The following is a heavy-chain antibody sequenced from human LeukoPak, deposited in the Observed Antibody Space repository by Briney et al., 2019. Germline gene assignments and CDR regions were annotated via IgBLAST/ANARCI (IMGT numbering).Heavy chain of an antibody. CDR1: GGSISSHF. CDR2: IHYSGST. J-gene: IGHJ5*02. V-gene: IGHV4-59*11. Sequence: SETLSLTCTVSGGSISSHFWTWIRQPPGKGLEWIGYIHYSGSTNYNPSLKSRVSISVDTSKNEFSLKLSSVTAADTAVYYCARDSLECSRASCLNWFDPWAREPWSPSPQ. D-gene: IGHD2-2*01. CDR3: ARDSLECSRASCLNWFDP.